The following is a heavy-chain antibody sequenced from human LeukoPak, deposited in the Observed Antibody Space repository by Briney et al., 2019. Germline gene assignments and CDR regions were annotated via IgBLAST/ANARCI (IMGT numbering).Heavy chain of an antibody. D-gene: IGHD2-15*01. CDR1: GFTFDDYD. J-gene: IGHJ4*02. CDR3: ARRAGEYSHPYDY. V-gene: IGHV3-53*01. CDR2: ISSGGNT. Sequence: GGSLRLSCAASGFTFDDYDMSWVRQAPGKGLEWVSFISSGGNTDHSDSVKGRFTISRDNSKNTLYLQMNSLRAEDTAIYYCARRAGEYSHPYDYWGQGTLVTVS.